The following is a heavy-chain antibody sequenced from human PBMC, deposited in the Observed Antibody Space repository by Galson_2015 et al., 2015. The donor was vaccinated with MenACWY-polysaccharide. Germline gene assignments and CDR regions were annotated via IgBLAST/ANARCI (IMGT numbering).Heavy chain of an antibody. D-gene: IGHD5/OR15-5a*01. Sequence: SVKVSCKASGGTFHNYGITWVRQAPGQGLVWMGVIIPIFGSTNYAQNYQARVTLTADVSTNVAYMELSSLKSDDTAVYYCARGGTVSHLDVWGKGTTIIVSS. CDR1: GGTFHNYG. CDR2: IIPIFGST. J-gene: IGHJ6*04. V-gene: IGHV1-69*13. CDR3: ARGGTVSHLDV.